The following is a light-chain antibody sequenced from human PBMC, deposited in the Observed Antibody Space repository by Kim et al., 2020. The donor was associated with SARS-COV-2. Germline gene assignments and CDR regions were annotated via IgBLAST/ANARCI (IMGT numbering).Light chain of an antibody. Sequence: LSPGERATLACRASQSVSSNDLAWYQQKPGQAPRLLIYGASSRATGIPDRFSGSGSGTDFTLTISRLEPEDFAVYYCQQYGSSRTFGQGTKVDI. V-gene: IGKV3-20*01. CDR3: QQYGSSRT. J-gene: IGKJ1*01. CDR1: QSVSSND. CDR2: GAS.